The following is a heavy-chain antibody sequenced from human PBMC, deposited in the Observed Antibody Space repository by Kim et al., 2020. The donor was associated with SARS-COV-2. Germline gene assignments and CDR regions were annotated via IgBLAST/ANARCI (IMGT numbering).Heavy chain of an antibody. CDR1: GFTFSSYS. D-gene: IGHD3-16*02. V-gene: IGHV3-21*01. Sequence: GGSLRLSCAASGFTFSSYSMNWVRQAPGKGLEWVSSISSSSSYIYYADSVKGRFTISRDNAKNSLYLQMNSLRAEDTAVYYCARDRVSSVRAFFDYWGQGTLVTVSS. CDR3: ARDRVSSVRAFFDY. J-gene: IGHJ4*02. CDR2: ISSSSSYI.